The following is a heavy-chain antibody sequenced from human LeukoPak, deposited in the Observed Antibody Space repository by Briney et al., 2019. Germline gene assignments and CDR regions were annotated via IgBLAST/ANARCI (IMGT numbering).Heavy chain of an antibody. CDR2: INHSGST. J-gene: IGHJ3*02. CDR1: GGSFSGYY. CDR3: ARDVGQWLVHDAFDI. D-gene: IGHD6-19*01. Sequence: SETLSLTCAVYGGSFSGYYWSWIRQPPGKGLEWIGEINHSGSTNYNPSLKSRVTTSVDTSKNQFSLKLSSVTAADTAVYYCARDVGQWLVHDAFDIWGQGTMVTVSS. V-gene: IGHV4-34*01.